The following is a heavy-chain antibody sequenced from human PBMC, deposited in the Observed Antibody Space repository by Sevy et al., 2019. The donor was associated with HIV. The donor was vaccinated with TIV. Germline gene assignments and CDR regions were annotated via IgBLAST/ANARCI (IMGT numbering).Heavy chain of an antibody. D-gene: IGHD5-12*01. CDR2: IYYSGST. CDR1: GGSVSSGSYY. CDR3: AMGLRDLFDY. V-gene: IGHV4-61*01. Sequence: SETLSLTCTVSGGSVSSGSYYWSWIRQPPGKGLEWIGYIYYSGSTNYNPSLKSRVTISVETSKNQFSLKLSSVTAADTAVYYCAMGLRDLFDYWGQGTLVTVSS. J-gene: IGHJ4*02.